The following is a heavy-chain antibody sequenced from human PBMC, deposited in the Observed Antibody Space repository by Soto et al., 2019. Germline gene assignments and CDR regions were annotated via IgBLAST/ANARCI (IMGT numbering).Heavy chain of an antibody. Sequence: QVQLVQSGAEVKKPGSSVKVSCKASGGTFSSYTISWVRQAPGQGLEWMGRIIPILGIANYAQKFQGRVTITADKSTSTAYMELSSLRSEDTAVYYCASRYCGSGSYDYDYWGQGTLVTVSS. V-gene: IGHV1-69*02. CDR2: IIPILGIA. J-gene: IGHJ4*02. CDR3: ASRYCGSGSYDYDY. D-gene: IGHD3-10*01. CDR1: GGTFSSYT.